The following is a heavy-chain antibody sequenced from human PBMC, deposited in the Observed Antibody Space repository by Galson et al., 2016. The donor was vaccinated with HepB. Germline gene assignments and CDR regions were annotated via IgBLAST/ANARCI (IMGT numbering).Heavy chain of an antibody. CDR1: GFTFSNYA. CDR3: AKPFNDYDSSGYYVDY. CDR2: ISYDGSNK. V-gene: IGHV3-30-3*02. Sequence: SLRLSCAASGFTFSNYAMHWVRQAPGKGLEWVAIISYDGSNKYYADSVKGRFTISRDNSKTTVYLQMNSLRAEDTAVYFCAKPFNDYDSSGYYVDYWGQGTLVTVSS. D-gene: IGHD3-22*01. J-gene: IGHJ4*02.